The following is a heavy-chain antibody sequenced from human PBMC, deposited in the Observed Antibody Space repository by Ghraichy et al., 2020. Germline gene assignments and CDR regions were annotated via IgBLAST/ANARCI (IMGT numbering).Heavy chain of an antibody. CDR1: GYSISTYY. Sequence: SETLSLTCNVSGYSISTYYWTWIRQPPGKELEWIGSIYHTGRTNYNPSLKSRVAISADTSTNQFSLNLYSVTAADTAVYYCALGGAVAGPYIHYWGQGTLVSVSS. D-gene: IGHD6-19*01. J-gene: IGHJ4*02. V-gene: IGHV4-59*01. CDR2: IYHTGRT. CDR3: ALGGAVAGPYIHY.